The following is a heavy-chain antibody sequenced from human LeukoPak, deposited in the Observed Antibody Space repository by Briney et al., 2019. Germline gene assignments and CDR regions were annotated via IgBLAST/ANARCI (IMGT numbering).Heavy chain of an antibody. J-gene: IGHJ4*02. CDR1: GFTFSSYE. D-gene: IGHD2-15*01. V-gene: IGHV3-48*03. CDR3: ARDVVAAIKRILFDY. Sequence: AGGSLRLSCAASGFTFSSYEMNWVRQAPGKGLEWVSYISSSGSTIYYAHSVKGQFTISRDNAKNSLYLQMNSLRAEDTAVYYCARDVVAAIKRILFDYWGQGTLVTVSS. CDR2: ISSSGSTI.